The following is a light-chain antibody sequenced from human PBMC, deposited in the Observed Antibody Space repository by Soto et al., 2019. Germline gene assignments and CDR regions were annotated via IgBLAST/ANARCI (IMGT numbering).Light chain of an antibody. J-gene: IGLJ2*01. CDR1: SGHSSYI. CDR3: ETWDINTHVV. CDR2: LEGSGSY. Sequence: QSVLTQSSSASASLGSSVKLTCTLSSGHSSYIIAWHQQQPGKAPRYLMKLEGSGSYNKGSGVPDRFSGSSSGADRYLTISNLQFEDEADYYCETWDINTHVVFGAGTTVTVL. V-gene: IGLV4-60*02.